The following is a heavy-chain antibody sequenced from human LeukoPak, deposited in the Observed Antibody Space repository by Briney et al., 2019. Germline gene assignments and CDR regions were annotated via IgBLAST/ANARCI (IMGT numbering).Heavy chain of an antibody. CDR2: IKTDGSNT. D-gene: IGHD3-16*01. CDR1: GFTFSSYG. J-gene: IGHJ3*01. V-gene: IGHV3-74*01. Sequence: GGSLRLSCAASGFTFSSYGMSWVRQAPGKGLVWVSRIKTDGSNTNYADSVKGRFPISRDNAKNTLYLQMSSLRAEDAAVYYCARDFLHLGGWGQGTMVTVSS. CDR3: ARDFLHLGG.